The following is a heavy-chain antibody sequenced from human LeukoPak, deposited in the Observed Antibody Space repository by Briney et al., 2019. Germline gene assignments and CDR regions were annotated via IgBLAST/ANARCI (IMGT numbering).Heavy chain of an antibody. V-gene: IGHV4-59*01. J-gene: IGHJ3*02. CDR2: IHYSGST. Sequence: PSETLSLTCTVSGGSISNYYWSWIRQPPGKGLEWIGYIHYSGSTNYNPSLNSRVTISVDTSKNQFSLKLTSVTAADTAVFYCARQGLYGHDAFDIWGQGTMVTVSS. CDR1: GGSISNYY. D-gene: IGHD2-2*02. CDR3: ARQGLYGHDAFDI.